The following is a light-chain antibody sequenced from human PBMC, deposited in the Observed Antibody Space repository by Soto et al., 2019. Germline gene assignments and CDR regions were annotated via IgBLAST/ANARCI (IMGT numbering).Light chain of an antibody. CDR1: TSDVGGYNL. CDR2: EGT. J-gene: IGLJ1*01. CDR3: CSYASSSSYV. V-gene: IGLV2-23*01. Sequence: QSALTQPASVSGPPGQSITISCSGTTSDVGGYNLVSWYQQHTAKAPKLLIYEGTQRPSGVSSRFSGSKSGNTASLTISGLQAEDEADYYCCSYASSSSYVFGTGTKVTVL.